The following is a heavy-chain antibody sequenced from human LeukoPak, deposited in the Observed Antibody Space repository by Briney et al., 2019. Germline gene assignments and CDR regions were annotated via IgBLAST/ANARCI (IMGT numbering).Heavy chain of an antibody. CDR3: AKGSGWEASYFYYCMDV. J-gene: IGHJ6*04. V-gene: IGHV3-30*02. CDR1: GFTFSSYG. CDR2: IRYDGSSK. D-gene: IGHD1-26*01. Sequence: PGGSLRLSCAASGFTFSSYGIHWVRQAPGKGLEWVAFIRYDGSSKYYVDSVKGRFTISRDNSKNTLYLQMNSLRAEDTAVYFCAKGSGWEASYFYYCMDVWGKGTTVTISS.